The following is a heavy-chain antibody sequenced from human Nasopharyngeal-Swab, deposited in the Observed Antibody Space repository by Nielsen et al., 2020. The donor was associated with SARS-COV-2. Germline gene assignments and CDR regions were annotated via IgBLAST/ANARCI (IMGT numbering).Heavy chain of an antibody. D-gene: IGHD3-16*01. J-gene: IGHJ6*03. Sequence: GGSLRLSCAASGFTFSSYGMHWVRQAPGEGLEWVAFIRYDGFNQHYVDSVKGRFTISRDSFENTLYLQLNSLRAEDTAVYYCAKDHKMDSGGGVGYMDVWGKGTTVTVSS. CDR1: GFTFSSYG. CDR2: IRYDGFNQ. CDR3: AKDHKMDSGGGVGYMDV. V-gene: IGHV3-30*02.